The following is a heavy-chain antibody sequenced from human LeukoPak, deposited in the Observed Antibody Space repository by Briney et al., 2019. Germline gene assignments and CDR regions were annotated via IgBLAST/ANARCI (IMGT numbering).Heavy chain of an antibody. J-gene: IGHJ4*02. Sequence: GASVKVSCKASGYTFTSYGITWVRQAPGQGLEWMGWISPYNGNTNYAQKFQGRVTMTRDTSTSTVYMELSTLRSEDTAVYYCARGGMGIQLWPFDYWGQGTLVTVSS. CDR3: ARGGMGIQLWPFDY. V-gene: IGHV1-18*01. CDR2: ISPYNGNT. D-gene: IGHD5-18*01. CDR1: GYTFTSYG.